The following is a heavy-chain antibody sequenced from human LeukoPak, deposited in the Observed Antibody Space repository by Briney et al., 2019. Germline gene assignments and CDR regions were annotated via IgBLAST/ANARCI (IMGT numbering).Heavy chain of an antibody. V-gene: IGHV3-11*01. Sequence: GGSLRLSCTVSGFTVSSNSMSWVRQAPGKGLEWVSYISSSGRSIYYTDSVKGRFTISRDNAKNSVYLQMNSLRAEDTAVYYCARAFKVPSWYFDLWGRGTLVTVSS. CDR2: ISSSGRSI. J-gene: IGHJ2*01. CDR3: ARAFKVPSWYFDL. CDR1: GFTVSSNS.